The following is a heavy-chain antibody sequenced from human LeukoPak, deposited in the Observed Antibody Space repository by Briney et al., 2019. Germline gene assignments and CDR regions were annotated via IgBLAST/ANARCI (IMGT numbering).Heavy chain of an antibody. D-gene: IGHD5-12*01. CDR2: INPNSGGT. Sequence: GASVKVSCKASGYTFTVYYIHWVRQAPGQGLEWMGWINPNSGGTNYAQKFQGRVTMTRDTSISTAYMELSRLRSDDTAVYYCARAAEWLRFWESFDYWGQGTLVTVSS. CDR3: ARAAEWLRFWESFDY. J-gene: IGHJ4*02. CDR1: GYTFTVYY. V-gene: IGHV1-2*02.